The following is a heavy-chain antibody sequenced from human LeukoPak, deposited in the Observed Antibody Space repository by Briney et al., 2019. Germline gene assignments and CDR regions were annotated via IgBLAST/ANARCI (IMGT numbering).Heavy chain of an antibody. CDR2: ISSSGSTI. CDR3: AREIRARSSVTMIVVVGAFDI. D-gene: IGHD3-22*01. V-gene: IGHV3-48*04. J-gene: IGHJ3*02. CDR1: GFTFSSYA. Sequence: PGGSLRLSCAASGFTFSSYAMHWVRQAPGKGLEWVSYISSSGSTIYYADSVKGRFTISRDNAKNSLYLQMNSLRAEDTAVYYCAREIRARSSVTMIVVVGAFDIWGQGTMVTVSS.